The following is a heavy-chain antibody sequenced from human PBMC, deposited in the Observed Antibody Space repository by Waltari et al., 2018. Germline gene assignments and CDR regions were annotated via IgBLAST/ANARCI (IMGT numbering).Heavy chain of an antibody. CDR1: GGSISSESYY. J-gene: IGHJ5*02. V-gene: IGHV4-39*01. CDR3: ARLSYHIVTGYGWFDP. D-gene: IGHD3-9*01. Sequence: QLQLQESGPGLVKPSETLSLTCTVSGGSISSESYYWGWIRQPPGKGLELIGIISYSGGTYYNPSLKSRVTISVDTSKNQFSLKLSSVTAADTAVYYCARLSYHIVTGYGWFDPWGLGTLVTVSS. CDR2: ISYSGGT.